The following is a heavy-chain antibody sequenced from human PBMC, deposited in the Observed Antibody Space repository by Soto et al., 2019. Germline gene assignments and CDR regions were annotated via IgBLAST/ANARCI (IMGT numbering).Heavy chain of an antibody. D-gene: IGHD6-19*01. V-gene: IGHV3-23*04. J-gene: IGHJ4*02. Sequence: EVQLVESGGGLVQPGGSLRLSCAASGFTFSSYEMNWVRQAPGKGLEWVSYISSSGGSTYYADSVKGRFTISRDNSKNTLYLQMNSLRAEDTAVYYCAKSQSSGWVGTFDYWGQGTLVTVSS. CDR2: ISSSGGST. CDR1: GFTFSSYE. CDR3: AKSQSSGWVGTFDY.